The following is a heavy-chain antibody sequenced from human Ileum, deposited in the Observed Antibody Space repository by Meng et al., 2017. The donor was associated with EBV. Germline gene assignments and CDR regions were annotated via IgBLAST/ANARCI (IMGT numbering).Heavy chain of an antibody. V-gene: IGHV3-23*04. D-gene: IGHD4-17*01. CDR2: ISGSGGST. J-gene: IGHJ4*02. CDR3: ARGMRSYGDYLGY. Sequence: EVQRVELGGGLLHPGWSLGLSWAASGFTFSSYAMSWVRQAPGKGLEWVSAISGSGGSTYYADSVKGRFTISRDNSKNTLYLQMTSLTAEDTAVYYCARGMRSYGDYLGYWGQGTLVTVSS. CDR1: GFTFSSYA.